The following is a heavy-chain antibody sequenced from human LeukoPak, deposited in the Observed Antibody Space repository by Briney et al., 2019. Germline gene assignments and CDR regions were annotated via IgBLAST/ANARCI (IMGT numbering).Heavy chain of an antibody. Sequence: GGSLRLSCTASGFNSGDYGLSWVRQAPGKGLEWVANIKEDGSEKNYVDSVKGRFTISRDNAKNSLHLQMNSLRAEDTAVYYCVSRNYYHSRGYFELYYFDYWGQGTLVTVSS. D-gene: IGHD3-22*01. V-gene: IGHV3-7*01. CDR3: VSRNYYHSRGYFELYYFDY. CDR2: IKEDGSEK. CDR1: GFNSGDYG. J-gene: IGHJ4*02.